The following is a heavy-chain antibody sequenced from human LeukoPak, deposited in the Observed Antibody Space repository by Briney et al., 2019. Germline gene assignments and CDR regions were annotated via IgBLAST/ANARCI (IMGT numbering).Heavy chain of an antibody. D-gene: IGHD4-11*01. CDR1: GYIFTSYW. V-gene: IGHV5-51*01. Sequence: GESLKISCKGSGYIFTSYWIGWVRQMPGKGLEWMGIIYPGDSDTRYSPSFQGQVTISADKSISTAYLQWSSLKAPDTAMYFCARLDPHDYTNFYPPVVDYWGQGTLVTVSS. CDR2: IYPGDSDT. CDR3: ARLDPHDYTNFYPPVVDY. J-gene: IGHJ4*02.